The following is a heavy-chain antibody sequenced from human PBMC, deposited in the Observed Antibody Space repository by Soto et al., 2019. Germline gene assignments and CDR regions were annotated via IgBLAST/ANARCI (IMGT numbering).Heavy chain of an antibody. CDR1: GYSFTDYF. D-gene: IGHD1-26*01. CDR3: AREFGGSRVFDH. V-gene: IGHV1-46*01. CDR2: INPNADTT. Sequence: ASVKVSCKTSGYSFTDYFIHWVRQAPGQGLEWMGIINPNADTTNYAQKFQGRVTVTRDTSTSTVYMEFRSLRSEDTAVYFCAREFGGSRVFDHWGRG. J-gene: IGHJ4*02.